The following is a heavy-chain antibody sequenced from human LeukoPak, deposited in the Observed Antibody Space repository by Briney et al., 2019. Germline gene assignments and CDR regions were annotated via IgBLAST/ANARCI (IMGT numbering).Heavy chain of an antibody. CDR1: GFTFTIYC. V-gene: IGHV3-7*01. CDR3: VRDPVDY. Sequence: GGSLRLSCAASGFTFTIYCMSWVRQAPGKGLEWVASIKQDASDKYYVDSVKGRFTISRDNAKNSLFLQMISLRAEDTALYYCVRDPVDYWGQGILVTASS. J-gene: IGHJ4*02. CDR2: IKQDASDK.